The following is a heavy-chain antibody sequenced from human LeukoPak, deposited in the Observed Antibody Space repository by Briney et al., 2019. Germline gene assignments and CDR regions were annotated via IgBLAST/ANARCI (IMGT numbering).Heavy chain of an antibody. J-gene: IGHJ4*02. CDR1: GGSLSIYY. V-gene: IGHV4-4*07. D-gene: IGHD5-18*01. CDR2: IYTSGSA. CDR3: ARGGYSDFDY. Sequence: SETLSLTSTDSGGSLSIYYGSWIRQPAGKRLEWIGRIYTSGSANYNPSLKSRVTMSVDTSKNQFSLRLSSVTAADTVVYYCARGGYSDFDYWGQGTLVTVSS.